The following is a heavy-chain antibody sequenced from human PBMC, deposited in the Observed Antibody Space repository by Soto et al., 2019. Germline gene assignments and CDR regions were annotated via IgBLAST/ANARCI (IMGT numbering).Heavy chain of an antibody. D-gene: IGHD3-16*02. V-gene: IGHV1-69*05. CDR2: IIPIFGTA. CDR1: GYTFTSYG. J-gene: IGHJ4*02. Sequence: GASVKVSCKASGYTFTSYGISWVRQAPGQGLEWMGGIIPIFGTANYAQKFQGRVTITRDTSASTAYMELSSLRSEDTAVYYCARAARGDYIWGSYRPAVDYWGQGTLVTVSS. CDR3: ARAARGDYIWGSYRPAVDY.